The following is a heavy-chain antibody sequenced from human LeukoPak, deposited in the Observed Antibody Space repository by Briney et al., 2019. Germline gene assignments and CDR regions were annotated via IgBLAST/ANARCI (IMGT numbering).Heavy chain of an antibody. J-gene: IGHJ3*02. CDR1: GVSISSYY. CDR3: ARVSLVGATIGDAFDI. D-gene: IGHD1-26*01. CDR2: IYTSGST. Sequence: PSETLSLTCTVSGVSISSYYWSWIRQPAGKGLEWIGRIYTSGSTNYNPSLKSRVTMSVDTSKNQFSLKLSSVTAADTAVYYCARVSLVGATIGDAFDIWGQGTMVTVSS. V-gene: IGHV4-4*07.